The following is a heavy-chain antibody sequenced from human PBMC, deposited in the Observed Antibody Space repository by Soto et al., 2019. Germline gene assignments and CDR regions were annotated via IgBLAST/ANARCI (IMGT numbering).Heavy chain of an antibody. CDR2: ITSTGDRA. V-gene: IGHV3-23*01. Sequence: EVQLLESGGGLVQPGGSLRLSCAASGFTFSSYAMSWVRQAPGKGLEWVSSITSTGDRAYYADSVKGRFTVSGDNSKNTLYLQMNSLRAEDTAVYYCAKYYMVTRSPFDYWGQGTLVTVSS. D-gene: IGHD5-18*01. CDR3: AKYYMVTRSPFDY. J-gene: IGHJ4*02. CDR1: GFTFSSYA.